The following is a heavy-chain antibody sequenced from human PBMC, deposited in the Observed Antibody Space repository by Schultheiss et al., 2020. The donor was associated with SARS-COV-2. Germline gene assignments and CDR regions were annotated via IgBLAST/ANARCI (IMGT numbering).Heavy chain of an antibody. CDR1: GDSVSSRSYY. J-gene: IGHJ6*02. Sequence: SETLSLTCTVSGDSVSSRSYYWSWIRQPPGKGLEWIGYIYNSATTDYNPSLKSRVILSTDTYKNQFSLKLSSVTAAETAVYYCVRDRGPYDFWSHEGGMDVWGQGTTVTVSS. V-gene: IGHV4-61*01. CDR3: VRDRGPYDFWSHEGGMDV. CDR2: IYNSATT. D-gene: IGHD3-3*01.